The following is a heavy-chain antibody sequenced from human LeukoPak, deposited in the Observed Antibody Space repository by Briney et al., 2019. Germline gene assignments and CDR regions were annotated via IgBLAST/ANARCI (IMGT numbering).Heavy chain of an antibody. J-gene: IGHJ4*02. V-gene: IGHV3-30*03. Sequence: PGRSLRLSCAASGFTFSSYGMHWVRQAPGKGLEWVAVISYDGSNKYYADSVKGRFTISRDNSKNSLYLQMNSLRAEDTAVYYCARGTGTHDYWGQGTLVTVSS. CDR2: ISYDGSNK. D-gene: IGHD1-1*01. CDR1: GFTFSSYG. CDR3: ARGTGTHDY.